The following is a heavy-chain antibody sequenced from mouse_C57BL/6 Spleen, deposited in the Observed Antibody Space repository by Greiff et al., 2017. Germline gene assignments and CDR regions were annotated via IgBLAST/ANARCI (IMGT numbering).Heavy chain of an antibody. CDR1: GYTFTSYW. J-gene: IGHJ1*03. CDR2: IHPNSGST. Sequence: QVQLKQPGAELVKPGASVKLSCKASGYTFTSYWMHWVKQRPGQGLEWIGMIHPNSGSTNYNEKFKSKATLTVDKSSSTAYMQLSSLTSEDSAVYYCARKVDEDWYFDVWGTGTTVTVSS. CDR3: ARKVDEDWYFDV. V-gene: IGHV1-64*01.